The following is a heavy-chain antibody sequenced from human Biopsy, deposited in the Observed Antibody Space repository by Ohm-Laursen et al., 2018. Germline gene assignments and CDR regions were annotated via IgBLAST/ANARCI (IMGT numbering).Heavy chain of an antibody. D-gene: IGHD3-16*01. CDR2: SSYSGSTGYSGGA. V-gene: IGHV4-61*01. CDR1: GDSVSSGSHH. CDR3: ASFVVGGGGVGA. J-gene: IGHJ5*02. Sequence: SETLSLTCRVSGDSVSSGSHHWSWIRQSPGNGLEWYGESSYSGSTGYSGGANDNPSLKSRITISADTSMNEFSLRLASVPAADTAVYYCASFVVGGGGVGAWGQGTLVTVSS.